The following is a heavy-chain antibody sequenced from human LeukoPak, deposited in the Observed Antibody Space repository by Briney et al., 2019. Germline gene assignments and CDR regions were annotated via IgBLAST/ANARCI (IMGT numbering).Heavy chain of an antibody. V-gene: IGHV3-23*01. CDR1: GFTFSSYT. CDR2: ISGSGGST. J-gene: IGHJ4*02. Sequence: GGSLRLSCAASGFTFSSYTMSWVRQAPGKGLEWVAAISGSGGSTYYADSVKGRFTIARDNSKNTLDLQLNSLRAADTAVYYCAKDTGYYGSGSPYYFDYWGQGTLVTVSS. D-gene: IGHD3-10*01. CDR3: AKDTGYYGSGSPYYFDY.